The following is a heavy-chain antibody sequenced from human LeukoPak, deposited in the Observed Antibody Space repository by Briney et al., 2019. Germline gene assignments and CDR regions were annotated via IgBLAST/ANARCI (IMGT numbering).Heavy chain of an antibody. D-gene: IGHD6-19*01. CDR2: IIPILGIA. CDR1: GGTFSSYA. CDR3: ARVDSSGWYLAVDYYYGMDV. Sequence: GASVKVSCKASGGTFSSYAISWVRQAPGQGLEWMGRIIPILGIANYAQKFQGRVTITADKSTSTAYMELSSLRSEDTAVYYCARVDSSGWYLAVDYYYGMDVWGQGTTVTVSS. J-gene: IGHJ6*02. V-gene: IGHV1-69*04.